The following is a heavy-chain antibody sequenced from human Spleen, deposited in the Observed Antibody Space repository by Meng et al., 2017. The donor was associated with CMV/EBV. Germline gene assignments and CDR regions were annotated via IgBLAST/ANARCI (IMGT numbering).Heavy chain of an antibody. D-gene: IGHD5-24*01. CDR1: GGTFSSYA. Sequence: KVSCKTSGGTFSSYAISWVRQAPGQGLEWIGGIIAIFGTPNYAQKFQGRVTITTDDSTSTAYMVLSSLRSEDTAMYYCARVGYNGYSYWGQGTLVTVSS. V-gene: IGHV1-69*05. CDR3: ARVGYNGYSY. J-gene: IGHJ4*02. CDR2: IIAIFGTP.